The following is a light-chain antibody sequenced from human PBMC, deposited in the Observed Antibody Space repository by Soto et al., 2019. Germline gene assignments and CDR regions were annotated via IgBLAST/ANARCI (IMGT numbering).Light chain of an antibody. Sequence: QSVLTQPPSASGTPGQRVTISCSGSGSNIGSHTVSWYQQLPGTAPNLLIYSNDQRPSGVPDRFSGSKSGTSASLAISGLQSEDEADYYCSSFTSSSTQVLGGGTKVTVL. V-gene: IGLV1-44*01. J-gene: IGLJ3*02. CDR2: SND. CDR1: GSNIGSHT. CDR3: SSFTSSSTQV.